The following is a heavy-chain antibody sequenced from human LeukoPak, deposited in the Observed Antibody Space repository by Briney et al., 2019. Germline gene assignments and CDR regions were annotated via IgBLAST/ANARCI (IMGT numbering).Heavy chain of an antibody. J-gene: IGHJ6*02. CDR3: ARGPRITMVRGAYYYYGMDV. D-gene: IGHD3-10*01. V-gene: IGHV4-34*01. CDR1: GGSFSGYY. Sequence: SETLSLTGAVYGGSFSGYYWSWIRQPPGKGLEWIGEINHSGSTNYNPSLKSRVTISVDTSKNQFSLKMRSVTAADTAVYYCARGPRITMVRGAYYYYGMDVWGQGTTVTVSS. CDR2: INHSGST.